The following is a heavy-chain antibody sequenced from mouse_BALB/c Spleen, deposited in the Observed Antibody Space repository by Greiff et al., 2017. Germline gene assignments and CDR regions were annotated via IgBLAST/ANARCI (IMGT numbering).Heavy chain of an antibody. D-gene: IGHD4-1*01. CDR2: ISSGGSYT. V-gene: IGHV5-6*01. J-gene: IGHJ2*01. CDR3: ARRANWFFDY. Sequence: EVQRVESGGDLVKPGGSLKLSCAASGFTFSSYGMSWVRQTPDKRLEWVATISSGGSYTYYPDSVKGRFTISRDNAKNTLYLQMSSLKSEDTAMYYCARRANWFFDYWGQGTTLTVSS. CDR1: GFTFSSYG.